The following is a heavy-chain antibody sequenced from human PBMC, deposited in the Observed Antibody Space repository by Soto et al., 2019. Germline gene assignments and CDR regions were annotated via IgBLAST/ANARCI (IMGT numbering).Heavy chain of an antibody. CDR1: GGTFASYS. CDR2: IIPLLKTV. CDR3: ARAPVDLFGYMDV. V-gene: IGHV1-69*06. D-gene: IGHD6-25*01. J-gene: IGHJ6*02. Sequence: VQSGAEVKKPGSSVNVSCKASGGTFASYSITWVRQAPGQRLEWLGEIIPLLKTVNYAQKFQGRVTITGDRSTSTVYMALSRLRSDDTAVYYCARAPVDLFGYMDVWGHGTTVTVS.